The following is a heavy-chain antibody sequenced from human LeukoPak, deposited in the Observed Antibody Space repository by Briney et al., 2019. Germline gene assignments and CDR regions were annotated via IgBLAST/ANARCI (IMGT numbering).Heavy chain of an antibody. J-gene: IGHJ6*02. D-gene: IGHD6-19*01. V-gene: IGHV3-23*01. CDR2: ISGSGGST. CDR1: GFTFSSYA. CDR3: AKTPVAGTDYGMDV. Sequence: GGSLRLSCAASGFTFSSYAMSWVRQAPGKGLEWVSAISGSGGSTYYADSVKGRSTISRDNSKNTLYLQMNSLRAEDTAVYYCAKTPVAGTDYGMDVWGQGTTVTVSS.